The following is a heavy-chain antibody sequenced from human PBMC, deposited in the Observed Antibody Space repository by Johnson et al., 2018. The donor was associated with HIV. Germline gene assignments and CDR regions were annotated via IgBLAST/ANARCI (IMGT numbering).Heavy chain of an antibody. CDR1: GFTFSSYW. Sequence: QVHLVESGGGLVQPGGSLRLSCAASGFTFSSYWMNWVRQAPGKGLEWVAVIWYDGSNKYYADSVKGRFTISRDNSKNTLYLQMNSLRAEDTAVYFCARGPIADDAFDIWGQGTMVTVSS. D-gene: IGHD3-16*02. J-gene: IGHJ3*02. CDR2: IWYDGSNK. V-gene: IGHV3-33*08. CDR3: ARGPIADDAFDI.